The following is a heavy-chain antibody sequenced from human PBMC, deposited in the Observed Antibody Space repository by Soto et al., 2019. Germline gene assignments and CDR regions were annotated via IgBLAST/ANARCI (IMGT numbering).Heavy chain of an antibody. Sequence: QVQLVESGGGVVQPGRSLRLSCAASGFTFSSYGMHWVRQAPGKGLEWVAVIWHDGSDNYYADSVKGRFTISRDNSKNTLYLQMNSLRAEDTAVYYCARDRRGANYAMDVWGQGTTVTVSS. J-gene: IGHJ6*02. CDR1: GFTFSSYG. D-gene: IGHD1-26*01. CDR2: IWHDGSDN. V-gene: IGHV3-33*01. CDR3: ARDRRGANYAMDV.